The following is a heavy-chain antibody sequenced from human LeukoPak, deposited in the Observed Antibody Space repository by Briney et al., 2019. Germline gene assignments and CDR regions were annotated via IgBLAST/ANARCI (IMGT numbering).Heavy chain of an antibody. CDR2: IRYDGSNK. V-gene: IGHV3-30*02. Sequence: GGSLRLSCAASGFTFSSYGMHWVRQAPGKGLEWVAFIRYDGSNKYYADSVKGRFTISRDNSKNTLYLQMNSLRAEDTAVYYCAPLGATVTTFDYWGQGTLVTVSS. D-gene: IGHD4-17*01. CDR1: GFTFSSYG. J-gene: IGHJ4*02. CDR3: APLGATVTTFDY.